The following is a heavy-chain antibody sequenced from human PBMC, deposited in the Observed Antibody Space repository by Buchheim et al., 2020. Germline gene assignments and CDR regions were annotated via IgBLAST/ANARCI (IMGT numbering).Heavy chain of an antibody. CDR1: GFTFSSYA. Sequence: QVQLVESGGGVVQPGRSLRLSCAASGFTFSSYAMHWVRQAPGKGLEWGAVISYDGSNKYYADSVKGRFPISRENSKHALYLQMNSLRAEDTAVYYCARDRTVRTYYYDSSGYYSRGGAFDIWGQGT. CDR3: ARDRTVRTYYYDSSGYYSRGGAFDI. D-gene: IGHD3-22*01. CDR2: ISYDGSNK. J-gene: IGHJ3*02. V-gene: IGHV3-30-3*01.